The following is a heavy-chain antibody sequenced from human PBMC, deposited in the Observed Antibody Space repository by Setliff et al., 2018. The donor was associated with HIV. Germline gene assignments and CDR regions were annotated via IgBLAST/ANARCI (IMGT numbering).Heavy chain of an antibody. CDR2: IYTSGRT. Sequence: SETLSLTCTVSGGSISSGSYYWSWIRQPAGKGLEWIGLIYTSGRTNYNPSLKSRVKISVDTSKNQSSLDLSSVTAADTAVYYCARGARLLAGYSDRWDYYYMAVWGKGTTVTVSS. CDR3: ARGARLLAGYSDRWDYYYMAV. V-gene: IGHV4-61*02. D-gene: IGHD6-13*01. J-gene: IGHJ6*03. CDR1: GGSISSGSYY.